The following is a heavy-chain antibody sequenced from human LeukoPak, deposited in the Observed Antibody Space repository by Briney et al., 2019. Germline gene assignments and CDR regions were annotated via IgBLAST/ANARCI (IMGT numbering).Heavy chain of an antibody. CDR1: GGSISSSTYY. CDR3: ARQAYSSNLGWFDP. D-gene: IGHD6-13*01. Sequence: SETLSLTCSVSGGSISSSTYYWGWIRQPPGKGLEWIGNIYNSGSTYYNPSLKTRVTISVDTSKNQFSLKLSSVTAADTAVYYCARQAYSSNLGWFDPWGQGTLVTVSS. J-gene: IGHJ5*02. V-gene: IGHV4-39*01. CDR2: IYNSGST.